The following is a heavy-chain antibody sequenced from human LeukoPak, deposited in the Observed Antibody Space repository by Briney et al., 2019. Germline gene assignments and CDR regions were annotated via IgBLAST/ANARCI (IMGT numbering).Heavy chain of an antibody. D-gene: IGHD1-26*01. J-gene: IGHJ4*02. CDR1: GFTFSNAW. Sequence: GGSLRLSCAASGFTFSNAWMSWVRQAPGKGLEWVGRIKSKTDGGTTDYAAPVKGRFTISRDDSKNTLYLQMNSLKTEDTAVYYCTTEGVGATIFSRCDYWGQGTLVTVSS. V-gene: IGHV3-15*01. CDR3: TTEGVGATIFSRCDY. CDR2: IKSKTDGGTT.